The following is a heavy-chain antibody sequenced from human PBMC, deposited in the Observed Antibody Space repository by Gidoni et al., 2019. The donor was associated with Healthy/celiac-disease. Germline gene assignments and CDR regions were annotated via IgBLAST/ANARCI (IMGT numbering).Heavy chain of an antibody. CDR1: GFTFSSYS. Sequence: EVQLVESGGGLVQPGGSLRLSCAASGFTFSSYSMNWVRQAPGKGLEWVSYISSSSSTIYYADSVKGRFTISRDNAKNSLYLQMNSLRAEDTAVYYCARDSLFYDSSGYYHRYWYFDLWGRGTLVTVSS. CDR3: ARDSLFYDSSGYYHRYWYFDL. V-gene: IGHV3-48*01. CDR2: ISSSSSTI. D-gene: IGHD3-22*01. J-gene: IGHJ2*01.